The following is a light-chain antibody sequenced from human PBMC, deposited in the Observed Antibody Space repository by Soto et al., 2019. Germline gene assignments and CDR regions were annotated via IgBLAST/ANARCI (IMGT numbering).Light chain of an antibody. CDR3: KQSKSFPLT. CDR1: QDIERW. V-gene: IGKV1-12*01. CDR2: AAS. Sequence: DIQMTQSPSSLSASVGDRVSITCRASQDIERWLAWYQQKPGEAPKVLIYAASSLQSGVPSRFSGSGSGTDFSLTVSSLQPEDFATYYCKQSKSFPLTFXGGTKVDIK. J-gene: IGKJ4*01.